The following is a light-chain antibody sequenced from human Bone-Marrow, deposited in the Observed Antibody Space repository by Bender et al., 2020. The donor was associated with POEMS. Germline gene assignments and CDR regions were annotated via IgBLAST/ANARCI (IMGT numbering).Light chain of an antibody. V-gene: IGLV2-14*02. CDR1: SSDVGSYNL. CDR3: SSFTSRSTLV. Sequence: QSVLTQPPSVSGSPGQSITISCTGTSSDVGSYNLVSWYQQHPGKAPKLMIYDVSDRPSGVSNRFSGSKSGNTASLTISGLQAEDEADYYCSSFTSRSTLVFGGGTKLTVL. CDR2: DVS. J-gene: IGLJ3*02.